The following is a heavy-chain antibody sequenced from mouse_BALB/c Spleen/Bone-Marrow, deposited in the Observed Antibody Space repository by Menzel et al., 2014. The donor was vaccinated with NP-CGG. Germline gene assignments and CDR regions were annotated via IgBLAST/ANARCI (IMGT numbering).Heavy chain of an antibody. CDR3: ARQGGYFDY. CDR1: GFTFSTYG. J-gene: IGHJ2*01. V-gene: IGHV5-6*01. CDR2: ISRGGSYT. Sequence: EVQLVESGGDLVKPGGSLKLSCAASGFTFSTYGMSWVRQTPDKRLEWVATISRGGSYTYYPDTVKGTFTISRDNANNNLYQQKSSLKSEDTAMYYCARQGGYFDYWGQGTTLTVSS. D-gene: IGHD1-1*02.